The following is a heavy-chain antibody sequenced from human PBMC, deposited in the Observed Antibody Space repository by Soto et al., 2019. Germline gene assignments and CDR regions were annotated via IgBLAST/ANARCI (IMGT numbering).Heavy chain of an antibody. J-gene: IGHJ4*02. CDR2: IYYSRST. D-gene: IGHD5-12*01. CDR1: GVSISSYY. V-gene: IGHV4-59*04. CDR3: APVGIGTTTVDY. Sequence: PSETLSLTCTFSGVSISSYYWSWIRQPPRKGLEWIGSIYYSRSTYYNPSLKSQITISMDRSKNQFYLKLTSVTAADTAIYYCAPVGIGTTTVDYWGQGTLVTVS.